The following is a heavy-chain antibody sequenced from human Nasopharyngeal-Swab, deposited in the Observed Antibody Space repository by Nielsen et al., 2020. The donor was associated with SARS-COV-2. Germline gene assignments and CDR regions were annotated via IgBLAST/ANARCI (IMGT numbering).Heavy chain of an antibody. CDR2: IDPNTGGT. CDR1: GYIFTEYY. D-gene: IGHD4-17*01. J-gene: IGHJ5*02. V-gene: IGHV1-2*06. Sequence: ASVKVSCKTSGYIFTEYYIHWVRKDTGQGLEWMGRIDPNTGGTSSAQIFQGRVTMTRDTSISAVYIEVTSLTSDDTAVYYCARALSARTTFNCLGPWGQGTLVTVSS. CDR3: ARALSARTTFNCLGP.